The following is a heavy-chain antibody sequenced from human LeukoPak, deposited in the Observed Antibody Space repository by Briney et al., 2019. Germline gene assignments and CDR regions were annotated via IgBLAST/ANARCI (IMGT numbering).Heavy chain of an antibody. J-gene: IGHJ4*02. V-gene: IGHV4-59*08. CDR3: ARGSQVDDFWSGYRAPLDY. CDR1: GGSISNSY. CDR2: IYYTGST. D-gene: IGHD3-3*01. Sequence: SETLSLTCTVSGGSISNSYWSWIRQPPGKGLEWIGYIYYTGSTTYNPSLKSRVTISVDTSKNQFSLKLSSVTAADAAVYFCARGSQVDDFWSGYRAPLDYWGQGTLVTVSS.